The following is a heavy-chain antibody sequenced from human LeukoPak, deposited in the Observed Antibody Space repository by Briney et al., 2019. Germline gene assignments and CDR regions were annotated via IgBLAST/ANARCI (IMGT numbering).Heavy chain of an antibody. D-gene: IGHD2-15*01. CDR2: ANPHSGGT. V-gene: IGHV1-2*06. CDR3: ARDYSDQTNLVWFDP. Sequence: ASVKVSCKASGYTFIGYYIYWMRQAPGQGLEWMGRANPHSGGTDYAPKFQGRVTMTRDTSITTAYMELTSLRSDDTAIYYCARDYSDQTNLVWFDPWGQGTLVTVSS. CDR1: GYTFIGYY. J-gene: IGHJ5*02.